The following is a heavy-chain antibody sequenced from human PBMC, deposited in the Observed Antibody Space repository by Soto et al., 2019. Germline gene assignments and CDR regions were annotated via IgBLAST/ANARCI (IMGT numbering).Heavy chain of an antibody. CDR1: GFTFSSYA. Sequence: QVQLVESGGGVVQPGRSLRLSCAASGFTFSSYAMHWVRQAPGKGLEWVAVISYDGSDKYYGDSVRGRFTISRDNSRNTVDLQMDSLRLEDTALYYCARWGTTGGLDVWGQGTLVSV. J-gene: IGHJ1*01. V-gene: IGHV3-30*04. CDR2: ISYDGSDK. CDR3: ARWGTTGGLDV. D-gene: IGHD3-16*01.